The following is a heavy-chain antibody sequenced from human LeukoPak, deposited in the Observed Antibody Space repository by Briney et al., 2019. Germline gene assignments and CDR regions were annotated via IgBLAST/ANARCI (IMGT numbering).Heavy chain of an antibody. CDR2: IYYSGST. CDR3: ARDYYDSSGYYYAL. D-gene: IGHD3-22*01. Sequence: PSETLSLTCTVSGGSIRSSSYYWGWIRQPPGKGLEWIGTIYYSGSTYYNPSLKSRFTMLVDTSKNQFSLKLSSVTAADTAVYYCARDYYDSSGYYYALWGQGTLVTVSS. J-gene: IGHJ4*02. V-gene: IGHV4-39*07. CDR1: GGSIRSSSYY.